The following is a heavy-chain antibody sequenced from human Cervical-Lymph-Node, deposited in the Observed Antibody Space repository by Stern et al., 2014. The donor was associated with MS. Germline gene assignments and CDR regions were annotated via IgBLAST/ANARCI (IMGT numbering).Heavy chain of an antibody. D-gene: IGHD6-6*01. V-gene: IGHV4-30-4*01. CDR1: GGSISSGDYY. CDR2: IYYSGST. J-gene: IGHJ4*02. Sequence: QVQLQESGPGLVKPSQTLSLTCTVSGGSISSGDYYWSWNRQPPGKGLEWIGYIYYSGSTHYNPSLKSRSIISLYKSQIHVYLMLSSVTAADTSVYYCARGGYGSSSFFDYWGQGTLVTVSS. CDR3: ARGGYGSSSFFDY.